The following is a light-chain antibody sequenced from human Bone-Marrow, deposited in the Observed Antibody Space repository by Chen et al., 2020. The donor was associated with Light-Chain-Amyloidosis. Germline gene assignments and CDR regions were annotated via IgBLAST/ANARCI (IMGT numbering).Light chain of an antibody. CDR3: QQGATWPWT. V-gene: IGKV3-11*01. Sequence: VLTQSPATLSLSPGEGATLSCRTSQSVGAYLAWYQQRPGQAPRLLIYDTSNRATGIPARFSGSGSETDFTLTISSLESEDFAVYYCQQGATWPWTFGRGTKVEIK. J-gene: IGKJ1*01. CDR2: DTS. CDR1: QSVGAY.